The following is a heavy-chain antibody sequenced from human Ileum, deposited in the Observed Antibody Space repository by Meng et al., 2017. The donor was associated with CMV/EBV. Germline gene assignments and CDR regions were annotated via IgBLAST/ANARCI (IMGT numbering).Heavy chain of an antibody. D-gene: IGHD1-26*01. V-gene: IGHV7-4-1*02. CDR3: ARDGLSGRYFDY. CDR2: IDTNTGHP. J-gene: IGHJ4*02. Sequence: CKTYGYTFPTNNISWVRQSPGQGPEWMGWIDTNTGHPTYAQGFTGRFVFSLDTSVRTAYLQISSLKTEDTAVYYCARDGLSGRYFDYWGQGTLVTVSS. CDR1: GYTFPTNN.